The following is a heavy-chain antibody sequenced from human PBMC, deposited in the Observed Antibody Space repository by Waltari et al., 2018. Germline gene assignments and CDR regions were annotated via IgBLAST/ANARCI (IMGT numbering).Heavy chain of an antibody. CDR1: GGSFSGYY. Sequence: QVQLQQWGAGLLKPSETLSLTCAVYGGSFSGYYWSWIRQPPGKGLGWIGEINHSGSTNYNPSLKSRVTISVDTSKNQFSLKLSSVTAADTAVYYCARGPEQQLVLHDAFDIWGQGTMVTVSS. J-gene: IGHJ3*02. CDR3: ARGPEQQLVLHDAFDI. V-gene: IGHV4-34*01. D-gene: IGHD6-13*01. CDR2: INHSGST.